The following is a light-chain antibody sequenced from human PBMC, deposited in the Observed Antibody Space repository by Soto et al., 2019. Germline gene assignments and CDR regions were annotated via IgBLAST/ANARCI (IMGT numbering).Light chain of an antibody. Sequence: EIVLTQSPGTLSLSAGERATLSCRASQSLSSNYLAWYQQKRGQAPTVLIYGASSRATGIPDRFSGSGSGTDFTLTISRLEPEDFAVYYCQQYDTSTTFGQGTKVEIK. CDR3: QQYDTSTT. J-gene: IGKJ1*01. V-gene: IGKV3-20*01. CDR1: QSLSSNY. CDR2: GAS.